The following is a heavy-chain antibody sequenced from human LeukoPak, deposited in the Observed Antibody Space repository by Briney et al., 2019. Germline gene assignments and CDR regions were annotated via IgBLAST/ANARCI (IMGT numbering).Heavy chain of an antibody. V-gene: IGHV3-21*01. Sequence: PGMSLRLSCAASGFTFSNYAMNWVRQAPGKGLEWVSSISSSSSYIYYADSVKGRFTISRDNAKNSLYLQMNSLRAEDTAVYYCARDSYYGGLRFDPWGQGTLVTVSS. CDR2: ISSSSSYI. CDR1: GFTFSNYA. CDR3: ARDSYYGGLRFDP. D-gene: IGHD4-17*01. J-gene: IGHJ5*02.